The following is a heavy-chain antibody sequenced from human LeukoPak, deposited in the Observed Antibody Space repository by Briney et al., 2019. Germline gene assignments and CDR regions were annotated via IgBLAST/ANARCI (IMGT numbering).Heavy chain of an antibody. CDR2: ISAYNGNT. V-gene: IGHV1-18*01. Sequence: ASVKVSCKASGYTFTSYGISWVRQAPGQGLEWMGWISAYNGNTNYAQKLQGRVTMTTDTSTSTAYMELRSLRSDDTAVYYCARGAGIAVVGPPFNFDYWGQGTLVTVSS. CDR1: GYTFTSYG. CDR3: ARGAGIAVVGPPFNFDY. J-gene: IGHJ4*02. D-gene: IGHD6-19*01.